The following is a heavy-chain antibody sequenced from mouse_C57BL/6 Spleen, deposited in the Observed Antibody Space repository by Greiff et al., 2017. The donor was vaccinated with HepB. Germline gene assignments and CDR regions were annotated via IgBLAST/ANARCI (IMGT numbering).Heavy chain of an antibody. CDR1: GYSITSGYY. Sequence: EVQRVESGPGLVKPSQSLSLTCSVTGYSITSGYYWNWIRQFPGNKLEWMGYISYDGSNNYNPSLKNRISITRDTSKNQFFLKLNSVTTEDTATYYCARGDYDDWFAYWGQGTLVTVSA. J-gene: IGHJ3*01. CDR3: ARGDYDDWFAY. CDR2: ISYDGSN. D-gene: IGHD2-4*01. V-gene: IGHV3-6*01.